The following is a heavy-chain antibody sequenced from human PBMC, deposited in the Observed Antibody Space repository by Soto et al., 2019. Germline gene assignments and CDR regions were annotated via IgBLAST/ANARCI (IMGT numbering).Heavy chain of an antibody. J-gene: IGHJ6*03. D-gene: IGHD5-12*01. CDR3: ARGSTIDSYYYMDV. CDR2: SRNKAKSYTT. CDR1: GFTCSDHH. V-gene: IGHV3-72*01. Sequence: EVQLVESGGALVQPGGSLRLSCAASGFTCSDHHMYWVRQAPGKGLEWVGRSRNKAKSYTTEYAASVKDRFSISRDDSKTSLYLEMDSLKTDDTAVYYCARGSTIDSYYYMDVWGKGTTVTVSS.